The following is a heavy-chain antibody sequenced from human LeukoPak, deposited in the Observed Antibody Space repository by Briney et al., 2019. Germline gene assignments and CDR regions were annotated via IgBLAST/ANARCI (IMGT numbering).Heavy chain of an antibody. J-gene: IGHJ4*02. D-gene: IGHD1-1*01. V-gene: IGHV4-59*01. CDR3: ARGRYSWNYDY. Sequence: PSETLSLTCSVSGGSTGSDYWTWIRQSPGGGLEWIGYIYYIGSTNYNPSLKSRVTISVDTSKNEVFLNLTSVTTADTALYYCARGRYSWNYDYWGQGTLVTVSS. CDR1: GGSTGSDY. CDR2: IYYIGST.